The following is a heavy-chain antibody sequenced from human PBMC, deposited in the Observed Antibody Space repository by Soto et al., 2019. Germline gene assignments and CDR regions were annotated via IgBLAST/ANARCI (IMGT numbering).Heavy chain of an antibody. CDR3: ARDLRAAAGIDYYYYGMDV. CDR1: GGSISSYY. V-gene: IGHV4-59*01. CDR2: IYYSGST. D-gene: IGHD6-13*01. J-gene: IGHJ6*02. Sequence: SATLSFTCTVSGGSISSYYWSWIRQPPGKGLEWIGYIYYSGSTNYNPSLKSRVTISVDTSKNQFSLKLSSVTAADTAVYYCARDLRAAAGIDYYYYGMDVWGQGTTVTVSS.